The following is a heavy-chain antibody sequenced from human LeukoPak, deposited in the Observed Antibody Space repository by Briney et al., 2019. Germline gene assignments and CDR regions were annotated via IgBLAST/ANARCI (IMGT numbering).Heavy chain of an antibody. CDR2: INPGGGST. CDR1: GGTFSSYA. D-gene: IGHD2-2*01. CDR3: AREGCSSTSWFDC. Sequence: ASVKVSCKASGGTFSSYAISWVRQGPGQGLEWMGIINPGGGSTSYAQKFQGRVSMTRDTSTSTVYMELSSLRSEDTAVYYCAREGCSSTSWFDCWGQGTLVSVSS. J-gene: IGHJ4*02. V-gene: IGHV1-46*01.